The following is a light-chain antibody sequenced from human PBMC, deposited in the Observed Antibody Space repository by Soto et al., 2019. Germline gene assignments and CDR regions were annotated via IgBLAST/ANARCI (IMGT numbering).Light chain of an antibody. Sequence: QSVLTQPPSVSAAPGQTVTISCSGSSSNIGNNDVSWYQQLPGTAPKLLIYDNNKRPSGIPDRFSGSKSATSATLGITGLQTGDEADYYCGTWDSSLVFGGGTKVTVL. J-gene: IGLJ2*01. CDR1: SSNIGNND. V-gene: IGLV1-51*01. CDR3: GTWDSSLV. CDR2: DNN.